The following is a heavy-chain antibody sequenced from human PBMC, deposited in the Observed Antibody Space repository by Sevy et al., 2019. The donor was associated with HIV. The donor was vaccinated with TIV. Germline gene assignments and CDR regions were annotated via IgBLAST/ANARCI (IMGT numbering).Heavy chain of an antibody. CDR3: ARLSDFSSGYSHEDFDY. CDR2: ISSSGSTI. CDR1: GFTFSSYE. V-gene: IGHV3-48*03. D-gene: IGHD3-3*01. Sequence: GGSLRLSCAASGFTFSSYEMNWVRQAPGKGLEWVSYISSSGSTIYYADSVKGRFTISRDNAKNSLYLQMNSLRAEDTAVYYCARLSDFSSGYSHEDFDYWGQRTLVTVSS. J-gene: IGHJ4*02.